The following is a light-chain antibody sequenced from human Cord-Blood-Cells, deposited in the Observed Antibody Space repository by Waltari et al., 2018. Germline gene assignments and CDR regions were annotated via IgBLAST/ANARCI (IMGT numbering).Light chain of an antibody. J-gene: IGKJ2*01. CDR2: DAS. CDR3: QQRSNWPYT. Sequence: EIVLTQSPATLSLSPGDRATLSCRASQSVSSYLAWYQQKPGQAPRLLIYDASNSATRIPARFSGSGSGTDFTLTISSLEPEDFAVYYCQQRSNWPYTFGQGTKLEIK. V-gene: IGKV3-11*01. CDR1: QSVSSY.